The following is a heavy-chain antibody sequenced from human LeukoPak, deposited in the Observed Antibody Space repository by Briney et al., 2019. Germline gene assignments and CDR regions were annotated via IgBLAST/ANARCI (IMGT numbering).Heavy chain of an antibody. D-gene: IGHD5-12*01. CDR3: ARVRRNSGNKYFDP. V-gene: IGHV4-61*02. J-gene: IGHJ5*02. Sequence: SETLSLTCTVSGGSISSGNYYWSWIRQPAGMGLEWIGRIYISGGTDYNPSLKSRLTISIDTSKNQFYLRLSSVTAADTAVYYCARVRRNSGNKYFDPCGQGTRVTVSS. CDR2: IYISGGT. CDR1: GGSISSGNYY.